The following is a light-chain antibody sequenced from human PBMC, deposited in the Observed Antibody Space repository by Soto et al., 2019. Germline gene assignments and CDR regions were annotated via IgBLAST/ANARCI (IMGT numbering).Light chain of an antibody. Sequence: EVVLTQSPSTLSLAPGERATLSCRASQTINNNVSCYQLKDGHVPRLLIYGASTRAADFPARFSGGGSGTDITLTNSSQQAEGSAVYCQQQNNDSPTFDPGTKVDIK. CDR3: QQNNDSPT. CDR1: QTINNN. CDR2: GAS. J-gene: IGKJ3*01. V-gene: IGKV3-15*01.